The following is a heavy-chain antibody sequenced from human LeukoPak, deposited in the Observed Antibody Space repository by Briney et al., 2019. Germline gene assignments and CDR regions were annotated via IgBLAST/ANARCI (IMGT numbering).Heavy chain of an antibody. J-gene: IGHJ4*02. Sequence: GGSLRLSCAASGFTVSSNYMSWVRQAPGKGLEWVSVIYSGGSTYYADSVKGRFTISRDNSKNTLYLQMNSLRAGDTAVYYCAREDTAMALAFDYWGQGTLVTVSS. V-gene: IGHV3-66*01. CDR3: AREDTAMALAFDY. D-gene: IGHD5-18*01. CDR1: GFTVSSNY. CDR2: IYSGGST.